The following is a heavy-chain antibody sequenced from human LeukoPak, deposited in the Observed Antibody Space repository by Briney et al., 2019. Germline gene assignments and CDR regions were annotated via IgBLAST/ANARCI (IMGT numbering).Heavy chain of an antibody. D-gene: IGHD3-10*01. J-gene: IGHJ4*02. CDR1: GYTFTSYG. CDR3: ARDSLVRGVIGGEDY. V-gene: IGHV1-18*01. CDR2: ISAYNGNT. Sequence: ASVKVSCKASGYTFTSYGISWVRQAPGQGLEWMGWISAYNGNTNYAQKLQGRVTMTTDTSTSTACMELRSLRSDDTAVYYCARDSLVRGVIGGEDYWGQGTLVTVSS.